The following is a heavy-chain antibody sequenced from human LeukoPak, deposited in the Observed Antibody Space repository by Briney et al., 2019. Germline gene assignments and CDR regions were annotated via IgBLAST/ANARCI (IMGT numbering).Heavy chain of an antibody. J-gene: IGHJ6*02. Sequence: PSETLSLTCTVSDASVSRESWTWIRQPAGKGLEWIGYIYDTGDTTYNPSLQSRLTMSVDTSKNQFSLKLTSVTAADTAVYYCARRGYGPRYYYYGMDVWGQGTTVTVSS. CDR1: DASVSRES. CDR2: IYDTGDT. CDR3: ARRGYGPRYYYYGMDV. V-gene: IGHV4-59*08. D-gene: IGHD4-17*01.